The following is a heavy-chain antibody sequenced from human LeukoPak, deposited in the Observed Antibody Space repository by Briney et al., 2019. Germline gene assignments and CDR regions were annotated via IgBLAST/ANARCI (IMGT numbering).Heavy chain of an antibody. J-gene: IGHJ4*02. CDR2: ISWNSGTI. Sequence: GRSLRLSCAASGFTFDDYAMHWVRQAPGKGLEWVSGISWNSGTIGYAGSVKGRFTISRDNAKNSLYLQMNSLRAEDTAVYYCASGEQWLEEGGGYFDYWGQGTLVTVSS. V-gene: IGHV3-9*01. D-gene: IGHD6-19*01. CDR3: ASGEQWLEEGGGYFDY. CDR1: GFTFDDYA.